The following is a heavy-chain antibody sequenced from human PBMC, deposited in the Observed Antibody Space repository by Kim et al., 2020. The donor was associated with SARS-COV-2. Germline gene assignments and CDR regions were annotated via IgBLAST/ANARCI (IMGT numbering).Heavy chain of an antibody. Sequence: GGSLRLSCAASGFTFSNAWMSWVRQAPGKGLEWVGRIKSKTDGGTTDYAAPVKGRFTISRDDSKNTLYLQMNSLKTEDTAVYYCTTAMTQSYYYYYGMDVWGQGTTVTVSS. D-gene: IGHD3-22*01. V-gene: IGHV3-15*01. CDR1: GFTFSNAW. CDR3: TTAMTQSYYYYYGMDV. J-gene: IGHJ6*02. CDR2: IKSKTDGGTT.